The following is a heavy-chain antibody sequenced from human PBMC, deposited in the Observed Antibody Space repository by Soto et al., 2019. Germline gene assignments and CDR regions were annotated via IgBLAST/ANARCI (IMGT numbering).Heavy chain of an antibody. Sequence: QVQLVESGGGVVQPGRSLRLSCAASGFTFSIYAMHWVRQAPGKGLEWVAVISYDGSNKYYADSVKGRFTISRDNYKNTVYLQMNSLRAEDSAVYSCAREYSDGWFDPWGQGTLLTVSS. CDR3: AREYSDGWFDP. CDR1: GFTFSIYA. V-gene: IGHV3-30-3*01. D-gene: IGHD2-21*01. J-gene: IGHJ5*02. CDR2: ISYDGSNK.